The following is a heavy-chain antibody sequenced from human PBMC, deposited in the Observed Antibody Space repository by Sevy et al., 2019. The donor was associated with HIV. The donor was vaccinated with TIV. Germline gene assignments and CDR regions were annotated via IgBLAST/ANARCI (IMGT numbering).Heavy chain of an antibody. CDR1: GFNFSPYG. CDR3: VKDPHYDFFDY. D-gene: IGHD3-10*01. V-gene: IGHV3-30*02. CDR2: IGYDGNKI. J-gene: IGHJ4*02. Sequence: PGGSLRLSCAASGFNFSPYGMHWVRQAPGKRLEWVSFIGYDGNKIFYADSVRGRFTVSRDNSKNTLYLQMNSLSTEDTAVYYCVKDPHYDFFDYWGQGILVTVSS.